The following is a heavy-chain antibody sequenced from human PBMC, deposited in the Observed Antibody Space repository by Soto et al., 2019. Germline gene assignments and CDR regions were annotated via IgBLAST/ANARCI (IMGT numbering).Heavy chain of an antibody. J-gene: IGHJ4*02. CDR1: GFRFRGSA. CDR3: NSGSYYSSI. D-gene: IGHD1-26*01. Sequence: PGGSLGLSCAASGFRFRGSAIHWVRQASGKGLEWVGRIRAKSNKYATLYAESLKGRFTISRDDSQSTAYLEMNSLKTEDTAVYYCNSGSYYSSIWGQGTLVTVPQ. V-gene: IGHV3-73*01. CDR2: IRAKSNKYAT.